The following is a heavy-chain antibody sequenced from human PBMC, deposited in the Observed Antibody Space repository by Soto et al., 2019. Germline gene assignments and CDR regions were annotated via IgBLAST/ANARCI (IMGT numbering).Heavy chain of an antibody. CDR1: GGSSRDYD. Sequence: SETLCLSCTVAGGSSRDYDWSWIRQTPGKGLEWIGNIYYSGSTNYNPSLKSRVTMSVDTSKSQFSLTLNSVTAADTAMYYCARGFAIGWYTYYFDYWDQGPLVTVSS. D-gene: IGHD6-19*01. CDR3: ARGFAIGWYTYYFDY. CDR2: IYYSGST. J-gene: IGHJ4*02. V-gene: IGHV4-59*12.